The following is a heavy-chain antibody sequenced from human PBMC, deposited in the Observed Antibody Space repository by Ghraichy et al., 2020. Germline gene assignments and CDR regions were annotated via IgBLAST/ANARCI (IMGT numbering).Heavy chain of an antibody. CDR2: IYYSGST. CDR3: ARGLYYYDSSGYYYPFDY. J-gene: IGHJ4*02. D-gene: IGHD3-22*01. V-gene: IGHV4-59*01. CDR1: GGSISSYY. Sequence: SETLSLTCTVSGGSISSYYWSWIRRPPGKGLEWIGYIYYSGSTNYNPSLKSRVTISVDTSKNQFSLKLSSVTAADTAVYYCARGLYYYDSSGYYYPFDYWGQGTLVTVSS.